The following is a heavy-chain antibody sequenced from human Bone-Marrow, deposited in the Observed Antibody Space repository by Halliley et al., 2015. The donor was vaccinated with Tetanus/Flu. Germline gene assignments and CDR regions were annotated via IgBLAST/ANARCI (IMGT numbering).Heavy chain of an antibody. V-gene: IGHV4-59*08. Sequence: TLSLTCSVSGVSLSPYYWSWVRQPPGKGLEWIGYIYYRGNTNHNPSLKTRVTLSVDTSKQQFSLKLTSVTAADTAVYYCARHCSGNTCYTDAFDIWGQGTTVTVSS. J-gene: IGHJ3*02. CDR3: ARHCSGNTCYTDAFDI. CDR2: IYYRGNT. CDR1: GVSLSPYY. D-gene: IGHD2-15*01.